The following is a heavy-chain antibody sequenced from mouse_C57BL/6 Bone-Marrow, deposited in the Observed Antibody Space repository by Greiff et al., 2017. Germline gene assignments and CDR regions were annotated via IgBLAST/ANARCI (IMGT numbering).Heavy chain of an antibody. J-gene: IGHJ2*01. D-gene: IGHD2-2*01. CDR2: IDPSDSYT. V-gene: IGHV1-59*01. Sequence: QVQLQQPGAELVRPGTSVKLSCKASGYTFTSYWMHWVKQRPGQGPEWIGVIDPSDSYTNYNQKFKGKATLTVDTSSSTAYMQLSSLTSEDSAVYYCARWGYPYYFDYWGQGTTLTVSS. CDR3: ARWGYPYYFDY. CDR1: GYTFTSYW.